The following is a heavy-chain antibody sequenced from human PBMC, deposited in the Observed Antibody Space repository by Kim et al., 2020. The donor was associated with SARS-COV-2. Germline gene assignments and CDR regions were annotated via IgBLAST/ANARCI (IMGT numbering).Heavy chain of an antibody. J-gene: IGHJ3*01. CDR2: FIPLSGST. D-gene: IGHD3-10*01. CDR1: GDSFIGFA. CDR3: ARDRRPPILIRDSQFDAFDV. Sequence: SVKVSCKASGDSFIGFAFSWLRQAPGQGPEWLGGFIPLSGSTTYSQKFQGRVTITADESTDTVYMEMTSLTSEDTAVYYCARDRRPPILIRDSQFDAFDVWGQGTLVTVSS. V-gene: IGHV1-69*13.